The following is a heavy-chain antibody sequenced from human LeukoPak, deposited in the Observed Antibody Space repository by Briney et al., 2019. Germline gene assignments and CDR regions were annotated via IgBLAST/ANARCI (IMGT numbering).Heavy chain of an antibody. CDR2: INHSGST. V-gene: IGHV4-34*01. Sequence: PSETLSLTCAVYGGSLSGYYWSWIRQPPGKGVEWIGEINHSGSTNYNPSLKSRVTISVDSSKNQFSLKLSSVTAADTAVYYCAREDLPSHSRALDIWGQGTMVSVSS. D-gene: IGHD3/OR15-3a*01. CDR3: AREDLPSHSRALDI. J-gene: IGHJ3*02. CDR1: GGSLSGYY.